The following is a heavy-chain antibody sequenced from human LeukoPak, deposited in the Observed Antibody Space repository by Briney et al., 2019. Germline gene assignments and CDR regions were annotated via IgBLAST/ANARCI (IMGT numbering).Heavy chain of an antibody. CDR2: ISDDGADR. V-gene: IGHV3-23*01. CDR1: GFTFNNYA. Sequence: GGSLRLSCAASGFTFNNYAMSWVRQAPGKALEWVSAISDDGADRKYARSVKGRFTVSRDNSKNTLYLQMNSLRSEDTAIYYCGRDWKLDYWGQGALVTASS. D-gene: IGHD1-1*01. J-gene: IGHJ4*02. CDR3: GRDWKLDY.